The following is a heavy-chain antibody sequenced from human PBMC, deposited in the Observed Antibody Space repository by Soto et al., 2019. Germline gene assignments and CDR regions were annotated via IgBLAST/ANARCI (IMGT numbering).Heavy chain of an antibody. CDR2: INHSGIS. CDR3: ARGFDVTAPGIRGDSYPLDY. Sequence: SETLSLTCAVYGGSFSGYYWTWVRQPPGKGLEWIGEINHSGISNYNASLKSRVTISVDTSKNHFSLMLRSVTAADTAVYYCARGFDVTAPGIRGDSYPLDYWGQGTLVTVSS. D-gene: IGHD2-21*01. CDR1: GGSFSGYY. V-gene: IGHV4-34*01. J-gene: IGHJ4*02.